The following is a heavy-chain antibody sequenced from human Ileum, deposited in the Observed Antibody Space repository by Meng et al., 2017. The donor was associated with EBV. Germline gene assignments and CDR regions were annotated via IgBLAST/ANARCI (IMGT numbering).Heavy chain of an antibody. CDR2: VSYGGSDK. J-gene: IGHJ4*02. CDR1: GFTFGDYA. CDR3: AKERRGFYAEH. D-gene: IGHD1-14*01. V-gene: IGHV3-30*04. Sequence: LVDGGGGVVQSGMSLGLSLAVSGFTFGDYAMHWVRQAPGKGLEWVALVSYGGSDKLYADSVKGRFTIYRVNSDNTLFLQMNSLKPEDTAVYYCAKERRGFYAEHWGQGTLVTVSS.